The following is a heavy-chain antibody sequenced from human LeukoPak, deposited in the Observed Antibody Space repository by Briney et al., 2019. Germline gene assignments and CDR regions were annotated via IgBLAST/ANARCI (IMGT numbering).Heavy chain of an antibody. D-gene: IGHD3-22*01. CDR2: IYYSGSA. V-gene: IGHV4-30-4*01. CDR1: GGSISSGDYY. Sequence: SETLSLTCTVSGGSISSGDYYWSWIRQPPGKGLEWIGYIYYSGSAYYNPSLKSRVTISVDTSKNQFSLKLSSVTAADTAVYYCARTMIVVGRVAFDIWGQGTMVTVSS. J-gene: IGHJ3*02. CDR3: ARTMIVVGRVAFDI.